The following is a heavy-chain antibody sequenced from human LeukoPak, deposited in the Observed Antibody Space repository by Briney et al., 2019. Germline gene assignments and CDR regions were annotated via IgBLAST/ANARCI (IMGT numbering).Heavy chain of an antibody. J-gene: IGHJ3*02. CDR1: GFTFSSYW. D-gene: IGHD3-3*01. CDR3: ARGGLDFWSGIDAFDI. V-gene: IGHV3-7*01. CDR2: IKQDGSEK. Sequence: GGSLRLSCAASGFTFSSYWMSWVRQAPGKGLEWVANIKQDGSEKYYVDSVKGRFTISRDNAKNSLYLQMNSLRAEDTAVYYCARGGLDFWSGIDAFDIWGQGTMVTVSS.